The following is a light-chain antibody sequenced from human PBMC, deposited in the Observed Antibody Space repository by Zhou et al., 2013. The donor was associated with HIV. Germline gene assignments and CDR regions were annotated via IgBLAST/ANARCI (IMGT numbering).Light chain of an antibody. CDR3: QQYGSSPRT. CDR1: QSVSSSY. CDR2: GAS. Sequence: ENVLTQSPGTLSLSPGERATLSCRASQSVSSSYLAWYQQKPGQAPRLLIYGASNRATGIPDRFSGSGSGTDFTLTISRLEPEDFAVYYCQQYGSSPRTFGQGTKVGNQT. V-gene: IGKV3-20*01. J-gene: IGKJ1*01.